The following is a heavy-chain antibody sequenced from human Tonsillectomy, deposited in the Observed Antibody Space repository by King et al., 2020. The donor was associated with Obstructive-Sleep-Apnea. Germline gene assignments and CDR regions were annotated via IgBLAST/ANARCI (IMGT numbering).Heavy chain of an antibody. CDR3: ARENFNYASGSPRCFDY. CDR2: IYYSGKT. D-gene: IGHD3-10*01. Sequence: QLQESGPGLVKSSETLSLTCTVSGGSISSGNFYWGWIRQPPGKGLEWIGTIYYSGKTYYNPSLKSRVAISVDTSEKRFSLRLTSVTAADTAVYYCARENFNYASGSPRCFDYWDQGTLVTVSS. V-gene: IGHV4-39*07. J-gene: IGHJ4*02. CDR1: GGSISSGNFY.